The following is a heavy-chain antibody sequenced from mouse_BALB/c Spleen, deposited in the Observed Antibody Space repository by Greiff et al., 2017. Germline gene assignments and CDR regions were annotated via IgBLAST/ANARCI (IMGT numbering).Heavy chain of an antibody. Sequence: EVQLVESGGGLVQPGGSRKLSCAASGFTFSSFGMHWVRQAPEQGLEWVAYISSGSSTIYYADTVKGRFTISRDNPKNTLFLQMTSLRSEDTAMYYCARYIFRDYWGQGTSVTVSS. V-gene: IGHV5-17*02. CDR1: GFTFSSFG. CDR3: ARYIFRDY. CDR2: ISSGSSTI. J-gene: IGHJ4*01.